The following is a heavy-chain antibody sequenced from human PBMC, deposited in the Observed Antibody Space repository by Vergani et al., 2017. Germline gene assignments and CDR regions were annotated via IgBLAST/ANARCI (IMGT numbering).Heavy chain of an antibody. D-gene: IGHD3-22*01. CDR1: GFTFSSYW. CDR2: IKQDGSEK. J-gene: IGHJ4*02. CDR3: ARERHYYDSSGYYFPFFDY. Sequence: VQLVESGGGLVQPGGSLRLSCAASGFTFSSYWMSWVRQAPGKGLEWVANIKQDGSEKYYVDSVKGRFTISRDNAKNSLYLQMNSLRAEDTAVYYCARERHYYDSSGYYFPFFDYWGQGTLVTVSS. V-gene: IGHV3-7*01.